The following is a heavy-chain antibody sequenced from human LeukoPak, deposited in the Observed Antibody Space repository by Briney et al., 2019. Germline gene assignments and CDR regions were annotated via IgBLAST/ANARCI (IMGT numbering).Heavy chain of an antibody. CDR1: GFTVSSNY. CDR3: ARNGYTSGWYRN. CDR2: IYSGGST. D-gene: IGHD6-19*01. Sequence: GGSLRLSCAASGFTVSSNYMSWVRQAPGKGLEWVSTIYSGGSTYYADTVKGRFTISRDTSKNTLYLQMNSLRGEDTAVYYCARNGYTSGWYRNWGQGTLVTVSS. J-gene: IGHJ4*02. V-gene: IGHV3-53*01.